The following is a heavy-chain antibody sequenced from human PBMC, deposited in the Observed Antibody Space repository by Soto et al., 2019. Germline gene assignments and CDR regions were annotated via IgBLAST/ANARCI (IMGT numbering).Heavy chain of an antibody. D-gene: IGHD5-18*01. J-gene: IGHJ6*02. CDR1: GFTFSTYG. Sequence: GGSLRLSCAASGFTFSTYGMSWVRQAPGKGLEWVSSVSGSGSNTYYAASVKGRFTISRDNSKSRLYLEMNSLRAADTALYYCTKTYVRTDTANLSGMDVWGQGTTVTVSS. CDR2: VSGSGSNT. CDR3: TKTYVRTDTANLSGMDV. V-gene: IGHV3-23*01.